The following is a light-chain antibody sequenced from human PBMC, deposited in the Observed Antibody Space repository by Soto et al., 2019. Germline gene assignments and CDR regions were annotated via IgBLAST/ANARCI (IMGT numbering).Light chain of an antibody. CDR2: AAS. Sequence: DIQMTQAPSSLPASVGDRVTITCRASQTIANYLNWYQQRPGKAPNLLISAASTLQSGVPSRFSGSGPGTDFTLTITSLQPEDFATYYCQQSYNTPRTFGQGTKVDIK. CDR1: QTIANY. V-gene: IGKV1-39*01. CDR3: QQSYNTPRT. J-gene: IGKJ1*01.